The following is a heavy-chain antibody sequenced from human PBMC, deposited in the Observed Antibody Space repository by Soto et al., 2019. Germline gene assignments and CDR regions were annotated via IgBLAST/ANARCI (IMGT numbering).Heavy chain of an antibody. D-gene: IGHD4-17*01. CDR3: ASPRDYCVTTSNCVIAFDI. J-gene: IGHJ3*02. CDR2: ISHSGSYI. V-gene: IGHV3-21*01. CDR1: GFSFGDYI. Sequence: AQLVESGGSLVKPGGSLRLSCAASGFSFGDYIMNWVRQAPGRGLEWVASISHSGSYIFYADSVKGRFTISRDNYRDSLYLPMNSLRVGDTAIYYCASPRDYCVTTSNCVIAFDIWGQGTRVTVSS.